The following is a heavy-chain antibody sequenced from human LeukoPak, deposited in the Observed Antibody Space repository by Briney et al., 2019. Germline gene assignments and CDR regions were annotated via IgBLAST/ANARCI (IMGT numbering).Heavy chain of an antibody. CDR3: ARDSGYDSQYFQH. J-gene: IGHJ1*01. D-gene: IGHD5-12*01. Sequence: SETLSLTCTVSGGSISSGSYYWSWIRQPAGKGLEWIGRIYTSGSTNYNPSLKSRVTISVDTSKNQFSLKLSSVTAADTALYYCARDSGYDSQYFQHWGQGTLVTVSS. V-gene: IGHV4-61*02. CDR1: GGSISSGSYY. CDR2: IYTSGST.